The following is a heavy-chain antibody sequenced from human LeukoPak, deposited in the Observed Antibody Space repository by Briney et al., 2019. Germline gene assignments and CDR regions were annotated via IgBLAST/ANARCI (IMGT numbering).Heavy chain of an antibody. V-gene: IGHV3-23*01. J-gene: IGHJ3*02. D-gene: IGHD1-26*01. Sequence: GGSLRLSCAASGFTFSSYAMSWVRQAPGKGLEWVSAISGSGGSTYYADSVKGRFTISRDNSKNTLYLQMNSLRAEDTAVYYCAKERTDQYSGSYPIDAFDIWGQGTMVTVSS. CDR1: GFTFSSYA. CDR2: ISGSGGST. CDR3: AKERTDQYSGSYPIDAFDI.